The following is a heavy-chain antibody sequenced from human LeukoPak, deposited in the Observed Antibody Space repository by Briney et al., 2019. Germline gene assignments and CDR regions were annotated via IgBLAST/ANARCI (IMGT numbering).Heavy chain of an antibody. CDR3: AKSWYYYGSGSDY. V-gene: IGHV1-46*01. CDR2: INPSGGST. CDR1: GYTFTSYY. D-gene: IGHD3-10*01. J-gene: IGHJ4*02. Sequence: GASVKVSCKASGYTFTSYYMHWVRQAPGQGLEWMGIINPSGGSTSYAQKFQGRVTMTRDTSISTAYMELSRLRSDDTAVYYCAKSWYYYGSGSDYWGQGTLVTVSS.